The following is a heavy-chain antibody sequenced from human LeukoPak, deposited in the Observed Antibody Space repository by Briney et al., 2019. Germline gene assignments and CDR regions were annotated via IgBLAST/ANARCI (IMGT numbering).Heavy chain of an antibody. D-gene: IGHD3-3*01. V-gene: IGHV3-21*01. Sequence: GGSLRLSCAASGFTFSSYSMNWVRQAPGKGLEWVSSISSSSSYIYYADSVKGRFTISRGNAKNSLYLQMNSLRAEDTAVYYCARSHYDFWSGYSAGFDPWGQGTLVTVSS. CDR3: ARSHYDFWSGYSAGFDP. CDR1: GFTFSSYS. CDR2: ISSSSSYI. J-gene: IGHJ5*02.